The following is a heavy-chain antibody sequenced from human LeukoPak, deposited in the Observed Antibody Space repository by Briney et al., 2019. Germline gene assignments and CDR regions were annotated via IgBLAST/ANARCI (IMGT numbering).Heavy chain of an antibody. CDR1: GFAFSSYG. CDR3: AKGHRPITMIVGGDY. D-gene: IGHD3-22*01. Sequence: GGSLRLSCAASGFAFSSYGMHWVRQAPGKGLEWVAFIRYDGSNKYYADSVKGRFTISRDNSKNTPYLQMNSLRAEDTAVYYCAKGHRPITMIVGGDYWGQGTLVTVSS. V-gene: IGHV3-30*02. CDR2: IRYDGSNK. J-gene: IGHJ4*02.